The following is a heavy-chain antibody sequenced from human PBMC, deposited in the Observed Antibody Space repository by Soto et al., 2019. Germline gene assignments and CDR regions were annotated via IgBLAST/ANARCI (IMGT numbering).Heavy chain of an antibody. V-gene: IGHV3-21*01. CDR2: ISSSSSYI. CDR1: GFTFSSYS. J-gene: IGHJ6*02. Sequence: PGGSLRPSCAASGFTFSSYSMNWVRQAPGNGLEWVSSISSSSSYIDYADSVKGRFTISRDNAKNSLYLQMNSLRAEDTAVYYCARVRPLRGCYLGAYYYYGMDVWGQGTPVTVSS. CDR3: ARVRPLRGCYLGAYYYYGMDV. D-gene: IGHD1-26*01.